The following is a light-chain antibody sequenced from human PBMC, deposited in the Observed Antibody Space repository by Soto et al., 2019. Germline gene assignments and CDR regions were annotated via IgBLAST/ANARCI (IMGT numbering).Light chain of an antibody. CDR3: QQYCSSPT. V-gene: IGKV3-20*01. CDR2: GAS. J-gene: IGKJ4*01. CDR1: QSVSSSY. Sequence: EIVLTQSPGTLSLSPGERATLSCRASQSVSSSYLAWYQQKPGQAPRLLIYGASSRATGIPDRFSGSGSGTDFTLTISRLEPDDFAVYYCQQYCSSPTFGGGTKVEIK.